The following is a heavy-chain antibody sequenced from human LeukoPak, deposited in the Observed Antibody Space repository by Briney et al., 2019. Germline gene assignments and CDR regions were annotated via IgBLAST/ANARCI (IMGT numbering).Heavy chain of an antibody. CDR2: INHSGST. V-gene: IGHV4-34*01. CDR1: GGSFSGYY. J-gene: IGHJ6*02. CDR3: ARVTVTSFYYYYGMDV. D-gene: IGHD4-11*01. Sequence: SETLSLTCAVYGGSFSGYYWSWIRQPPGKGLEWIGEINHSGSTNYNPSLKTRVTISVDTSKNQFSLKLSSVTAADTAVYYCARVTVTSFYYYYGMDVWGQGTTVTVSS.